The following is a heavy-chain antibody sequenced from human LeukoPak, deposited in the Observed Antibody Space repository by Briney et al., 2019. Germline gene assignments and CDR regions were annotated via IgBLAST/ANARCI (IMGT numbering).Heavy chain of an antibody. Sequence: PGGSLRLSCAASGFTVSSNYMNWVRQAPGKGLEWVSVIYCGGTTYYADSVKGRFTISRDSSKNTLYLQMNSLRAEDTAVYYCARGSGDVIGYWGQGTLVTVSS. CDR1: GFTVSSNY. J-gene: IGHJ4*02. CDR3: ARGSGDVIGY. CDR2: IYCGGTT. D-gene: IGHD4-17*01. V-gene: IGHV3-53*01.